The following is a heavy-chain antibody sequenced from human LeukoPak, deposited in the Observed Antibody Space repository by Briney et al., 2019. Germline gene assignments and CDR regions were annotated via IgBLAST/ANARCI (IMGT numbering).Heavy chain of an antibody. CDR2: IREDGSNK. V-gene: IGHV3-30*02. J-gene: IGHJ4*02. Sequence: GGTLRLSCAASGFTFSSYGMHWVRQAPGTGLERVAFIREDGSNKYYADSVKDRFTISRDNSKNTLYLQMNSLKAEDTALCYCAKDLLWGQGTLVTVSS. CDR3: AKDLL. CDR1: GFTFSSYG. D-gene: IGHD1-26*01.